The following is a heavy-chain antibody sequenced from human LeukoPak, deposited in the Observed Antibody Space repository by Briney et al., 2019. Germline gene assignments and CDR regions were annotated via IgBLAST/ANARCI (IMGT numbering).Heavy chain of an antibody. J-gene: IGHJ4*02. CDR3: ARDSRGYSFDY. V-gene: IGHV3-53*01. CDR1: GFTVSSNY. CDR2: IYSGGST. Sequence: PGVSLRLSCAASGFTVSSNYMSWVRQAPGKGLEWVSVIYSGGSTYYADSVKGRLTISRDNSKNTLYLQMNSLRAEDTAVYYCARDSRGYSFDYWGQGTLVTVSS. D-gene: IGHD3-22*01.